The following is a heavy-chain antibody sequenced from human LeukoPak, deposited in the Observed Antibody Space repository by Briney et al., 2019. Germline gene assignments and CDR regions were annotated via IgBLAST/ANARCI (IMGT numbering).Heavy chain of an antibody. Sequence: TSETLSLTCTVSGGSISSSSHYWGWIRQPPGKGLEWIGSIYYSGSTYYNPSLKSRVTISVDTSKNQFSLKLSSVTAADTAVYYCARPYSSSWSINVDAFDIWGQGTMVTVSS. CDR2: IYYSGST. CDR1: GGSISSSSHY. D-gene: IGHD6-13*01. V-gene: IGHV4-39*01. CDR3: ARPYSSSWSINVDAFDI. J-gene: IGHJ3*02.